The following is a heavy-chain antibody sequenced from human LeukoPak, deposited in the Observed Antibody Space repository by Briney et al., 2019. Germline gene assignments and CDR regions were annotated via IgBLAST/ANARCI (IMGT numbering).Heavy chain of an antibody. Sequence: SLRLSCAASGFTFDDYAMHWVRQAPGKGLEWVSGISWNSGSIGYADSVKGRFTISRDNAKNSLYLQMNSLRAEDTALYYCARAGSYYGSGSYSGVGDYWGQGTLVTVSS. CDR2: ISWNSGSI. CDR3: ARAGSYYGSGSYSGVGDY. D-gene: IGHD3-10*01. CDR1: GFTFDDYA. J-gene: IGHJ4*02. V-gene: IGHV3-9*01.